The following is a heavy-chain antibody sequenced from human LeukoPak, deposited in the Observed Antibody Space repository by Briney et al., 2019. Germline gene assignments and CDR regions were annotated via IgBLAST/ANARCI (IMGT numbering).Heavy chain of an antibody. Sequence: ASVTVSCKTSGYTFTNYYMHWVRQAPGQGLEWMGIINPSGCSTNYVQKFQGRVTMTRHTSTSTVTMELGSLRSEDTAVYYCARDEARDGYTNYLDYWGQGTLVTVSS. CDR3: ARDEARDGYTNYLDY. CDR1: GYTFTNYY. D-gene: IGHD5-24*01. J-gene: IGHJ4*02. V-gene: IGHV1-46*01. CDR2: INPSGCST.